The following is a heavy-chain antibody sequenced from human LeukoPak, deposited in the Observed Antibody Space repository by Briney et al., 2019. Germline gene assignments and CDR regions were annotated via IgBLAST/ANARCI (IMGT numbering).Heavy chain of an antibody. J-gene: IGHJ4*02. CDR1: GYSISSGYSISSGYY. CDR3: ARFTMIALFDD. Sequence: SETLSLTCSVSGYSISSGYSISSGYYWVWIRQPPGKGLEWIGSIYHAGITYYNSSLKSRVTISIDTSKNQFSLKLSSATAADTALYYCARFTMIALFDDWGQGTLVTVSP. V-gene: IGHV4-38-2*02. D-gene: IGHD3-22*01. CDR2: IYHAGIT.